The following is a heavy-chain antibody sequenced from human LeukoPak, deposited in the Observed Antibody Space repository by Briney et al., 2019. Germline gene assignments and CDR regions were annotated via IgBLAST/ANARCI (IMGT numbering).Heavy chain of an antibody. Sequence: GGSLRLSCVASGFTVSSNYMTWIRQAPGKGLEWVSVIYSTGGGGGTYYADSVKGRFTISRDNSKSTLYLQMNSLRAEDTALYYCARPTSGWYAGGFDYWGQGILVTVSS. CDR2: IYSTGGGGGT. CDR1: GFTVSSNY. V-gene: IGHV3-53*01. CDR3: ARPTSGWYAGGFDY. D-gene: IGHD6-19*01. J-gene: IGHJ4*02.